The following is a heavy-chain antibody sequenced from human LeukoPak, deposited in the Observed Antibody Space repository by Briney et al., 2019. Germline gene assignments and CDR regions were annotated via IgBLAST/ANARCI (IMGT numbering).Heavy chain of an antibody. CDR2: ISSSSSYI. V-gene: IGHV3-21*01. CDR3: ARDTLRATAMVPFDY. D-gene: IGHD5-18*01. Sequence: PGGSLRLSCAASGFTFSSYSMNWVRQAPGKGLEWVSSISSSSSYIYYADSVKGRFTISRDNAKNSLYLQMNSLRAEDTAVYYCARDTLRATAMVPFDYWGQGTLVTVSS. J-gene: IGHJ4*02. CDR1: GFTFSSYS.